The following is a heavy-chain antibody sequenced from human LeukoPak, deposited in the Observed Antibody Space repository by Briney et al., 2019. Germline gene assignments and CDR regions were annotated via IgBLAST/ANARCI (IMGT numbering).Heavy chain of an antibody. D-gene: IGHD3-3*01. V-gene: IGHV3-21*01. CDR3: ARGGTFGVDISDY. CDR2: ISSSSRNT. J-gene: IGHJ4*02. Sequence: GGSLRLSCAVSGFTFSTYSMTWARQAPGKGLEWVSSISSSSRNTYYADSVKGRFTISRDNAKNSLYLQMNSLRAEDTAVYYCARGGTFGVDISDYWGQGTLVTVSS. CDR1: GFTFSTYS.